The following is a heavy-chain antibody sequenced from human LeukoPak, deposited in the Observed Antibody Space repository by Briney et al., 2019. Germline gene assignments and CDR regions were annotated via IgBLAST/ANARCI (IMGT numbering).Heavy chain of an antibody. CDR2: INPNTGGT. Sequence: ASVKVSCKASGYTFTDYYTHWVRQAPGQGPEWMGWINPNTGGTNYAQKFQGRVTMTRDTSISTAYMELSSLRSDDTALYYCARGREVAGTVSYWGQGTLVTISS. J-gene: IGHJ4*02. CDR3: ARGREVAGTVSY. CDR1: GYTFTDYY. V-gene: IGHV1-2*02. D-gene: IGHD6-19*01.